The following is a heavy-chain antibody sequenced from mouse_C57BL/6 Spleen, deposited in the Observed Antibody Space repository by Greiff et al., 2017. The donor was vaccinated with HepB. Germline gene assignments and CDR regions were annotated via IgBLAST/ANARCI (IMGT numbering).Heavy chain of an antibody. J-gene: IGHJ4*01. CDR3: ARDREDYDVRGYYAMDY. Sequence: EVKLVESGGGLVKPGGSLKLSCAASGFTFSSYAMSWVRQTPEKRLEWVATISDGGSYTYYPDNVKGRFTISRDNAKNNLYLQMSHLKSEDTAMYYCARDREDYDVRGYYAMDYWGQGTSVTVSS. CDR1: GFTFSSYA. D-gene: IGHD2-4*01. V-gene: IGHV5-4*01. CDR2: ISDGGSYT.